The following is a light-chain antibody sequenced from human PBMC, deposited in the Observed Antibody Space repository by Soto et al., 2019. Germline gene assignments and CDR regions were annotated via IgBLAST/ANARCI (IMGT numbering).Light chain of an antibody. V-gene: IGKV3-11*01. CDR3: QQRSNWPLT. CDR1: QSVSSF. J-gene: IGKJ4*01. Sequence: VLLRGSRATLSLPPGARAALACMASQSVSSFLAWYQQTPGQAPRLLIYDASNRATGIPARFSGGGSGTDFTLTISSLEPEDFAVYYCQQRSNWPLTFGGGTKVDIK. CDR2: DAS.